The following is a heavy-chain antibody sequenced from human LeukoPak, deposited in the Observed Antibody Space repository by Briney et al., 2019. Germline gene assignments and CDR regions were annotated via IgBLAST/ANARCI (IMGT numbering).Heavy chain of an antibody. CDR1: GGSISSGGYY. CDR3: ARDRTGDWYFDL. V-gene: IGHV4-31*03. D-gene: IGHD4-17*01. Sequence: SQTLSLTCTLSGGSISSGGYYWNWIRQYSGKDLEWIGYIYYSGSTYYNPSLKSRVTISVDTSKNQFSLKLSSVTAADTAVYYCARDRTGDWYFDLWGRGTLVTVSS. J-gene: IGHJ2*01. CDR2: IYYSGST.